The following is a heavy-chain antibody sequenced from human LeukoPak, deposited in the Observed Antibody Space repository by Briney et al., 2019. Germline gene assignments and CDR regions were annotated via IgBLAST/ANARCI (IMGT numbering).Heavy chain of an antibody. Sequence: SETLSLTCAVYGGSFSGYYWSWIRQPPGKGLEWIGYIYYSGSTYYNPSLKSRVTISVDTSKNQFSLKLSSVTAADTAVYYCARVEGSSGWFDYWGQGTLVTVSS. CDR1: GGSFSGYY. CDR2: IYYSGST. D-gene: IGHD6-19*01. J-gene: IGHJ4*02. V-gene: IGHV4-30-4*01. CDR3: ARVEGSSGWFDY.